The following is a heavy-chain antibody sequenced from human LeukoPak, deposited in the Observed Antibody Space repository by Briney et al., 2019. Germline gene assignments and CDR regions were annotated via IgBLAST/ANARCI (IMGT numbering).Heavy chain of an antibody. CDR2: INHSGST. D-gene: IGHD6-19*01. CDR3: ARGPGYSSGWYYY. J-gene: IGHJ4*02. V-gene: IGHV4-34*01. Sequence: PSGTLSLTCAVYGGSFSGYYWSWIRQPPGKGLEWIGEINHSGSTNYNPSLKSRVTISVDTSKNQFSLKLSSVTAADTAVYYYARGPGYSSGWYYYWGQGTLVTVSS. CDR1: GGSFSGYY.